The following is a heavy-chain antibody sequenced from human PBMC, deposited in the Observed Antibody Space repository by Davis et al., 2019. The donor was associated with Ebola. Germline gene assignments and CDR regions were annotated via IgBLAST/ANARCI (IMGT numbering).Heavy chain of an antibody. V-gene: IGHV1-69*13. J-gene: IGHJ3*02. CDR3: ALYSSGWYNAFDI. CDR2: IIPIFGTA. D-gene: IGHD6-19*01. Sequence: AASVKVSCKASGGTFSSYAISWVRQAPGQGLEWMGRIIPIFGTANYAQKFQGRVTITADESTSTAYMELSSLRSEDTAVYYYALYSSGWYNAFDIWGQGTMVTVSS. CDR1: GGTFSSYA.